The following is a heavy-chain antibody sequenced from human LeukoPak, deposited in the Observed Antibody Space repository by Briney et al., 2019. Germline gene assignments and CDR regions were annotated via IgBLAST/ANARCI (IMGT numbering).Heavy chain of an antibody. J-gene: IGHJ4*02. Sequence: PSETLSLTCTVSGGSISSGSYYWSWIRQPAGKGLEWIGRIYTSGSTNYNPSLKSRVTISVDTSKNQFSLKLSSVTAADTAVYYCAGDSSQWGQGTLVTVSS. V-gene: IGHV4-61*02. CDR3: AGDSSQ. D-gene: IGHD3-22*01. CDR2: IYTSGST. CDR1: GGSISSGSYY.